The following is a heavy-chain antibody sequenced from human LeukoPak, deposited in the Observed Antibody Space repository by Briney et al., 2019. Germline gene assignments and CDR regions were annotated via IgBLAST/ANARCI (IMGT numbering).Heavy chain of an antibody. V-gene: IGHV3-74*01. CDR1: GFTFRNYA. Sequence: GGSLRLSCAASGFTFRNYAMHWVRQGPGKGLEWVSRINTDGSTTSYTASVKGRFTISRDNAKNTLSLQMNSLRAGDTAVYYCARSNYYTVDVWGQGTAVTVSS. CDR3: ARSNYYTVDV. CDR2: INTDGSTT. J-gene: IGHJ6*02.